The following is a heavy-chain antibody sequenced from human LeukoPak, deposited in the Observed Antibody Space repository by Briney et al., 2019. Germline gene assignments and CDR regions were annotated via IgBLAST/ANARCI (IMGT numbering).Heavy chain of an antibody. D-gene: IGHD1-26*01. CDR2: ISSSGSTT. CDR3: ARATTLLDY. V-gene: IGHV3-48*02. Sequence: SGGSLRLSCAASGFTFSSYTMNWVRQAPGKGLEWISYISSSGSTTYYADSVKGRFTISRDNAKNSLYLQMNSLRDEDTAVYYCARATTLLDYWGQGTLVTVSS. J-gene: IGHJ4*02. CDR1: GFTFSSYT.